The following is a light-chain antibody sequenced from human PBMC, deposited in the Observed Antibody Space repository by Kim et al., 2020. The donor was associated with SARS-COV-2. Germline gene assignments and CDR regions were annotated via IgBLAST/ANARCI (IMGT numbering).Light chain of an antibody. J-gene: IGKJ3*01. CDR1: QGISSY. CDR3: QQYYSYPFT. Sequence: AATGDRVTITCRASQGISSYLAWYQQKPGKAPKLLIYAASTLQSGVPSRFSGSGSGTDFTLTISCLQSEDFATYYCQQYYSYPFTFGPGTKVDIK. CDR2: AAS. V-gene: IGKV1-8*01.